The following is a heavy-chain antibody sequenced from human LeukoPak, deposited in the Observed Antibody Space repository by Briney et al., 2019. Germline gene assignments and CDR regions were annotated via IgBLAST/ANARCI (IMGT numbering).Heavy chain of an antibody. D-gene: IGHD2-2*01. CDR3: ARVPSSYYYGMDV. CDR1: GYTFTSYY. CDR2: INPSDGST. Sequence: ASVKVSCKASGYTFTSYYMHWVRQAPGQGLEWMGIINPSDGSTNYAQKFQGRVTMTRDTSTSTVYMELSSLKSEDTAVYYCARVPSSYYYGMDVWGQGTTVTVS. V-gene: IGHV1-46*01. J-gene: IGHJ6*02.